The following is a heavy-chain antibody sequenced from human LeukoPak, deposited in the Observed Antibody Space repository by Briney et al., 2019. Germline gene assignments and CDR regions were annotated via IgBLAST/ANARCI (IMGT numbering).Heavy chain of an antibody. CDR2: ISSSSSYI. CDR1: GFTFSSYS. CDR3: AKRNTAIEDY. J-gene: IGHJ4*02. Sequence: GGSLRLSCAASGFTFSSYSMNWVRQAPGKGLEWVSSISSSSSYIYYADSVKGRFTISRDNSKNTLYLQMNSLRAEDTAVYYCAKRNTAIEDYWGQGTLVTVSS. V-gene: IGHV3-21*04. D-gene: IGHD5-18*01.